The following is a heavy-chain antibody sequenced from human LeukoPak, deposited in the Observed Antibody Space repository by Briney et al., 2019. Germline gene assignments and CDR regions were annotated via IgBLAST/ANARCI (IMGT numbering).Heavy chain of an antibody. D-gene: IGHD5-18*01. CDR3: AKNRGTGMAFYDY. V-gene: IGHV3-23*01. CDR2: ISGSGGNT. Sequence: GGSLRLSCAASGFTFTDYAMTWVRQAPGKGLEWVSAISGSGGNTYYADSVKRRLTSSRDNVKRTLYLQISNLRAEDTAVYYCAKNRGTGMAFYDYWGQGTQVTVSS. J-gene: IGHJ4*02. CDR1: GFTFTDYA.